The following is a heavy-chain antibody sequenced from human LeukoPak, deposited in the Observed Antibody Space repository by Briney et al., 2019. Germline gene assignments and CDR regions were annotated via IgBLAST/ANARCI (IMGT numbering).Heavy chain of an antibody. CDR2: INPSGGST. Sequence: ASVKVSCKASGYTFTSYYMHWVRQAPGQGLEWMGIINPSGGSTSYAQQFQGRVTMTTDTSTSTVYMELSSLRSEDTAVYYCARAGIVVVPAAIWGQGTLVTVSS. J-gene: IGHJ4*02. D-gene: IGHD2-2*01. V-gene: IGHV1-46*01. CDR3: ARAGIVVVPAAI. CDR1: GYTFTSYY.